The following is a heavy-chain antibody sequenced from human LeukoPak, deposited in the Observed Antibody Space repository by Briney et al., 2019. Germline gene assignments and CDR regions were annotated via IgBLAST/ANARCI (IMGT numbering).Heavy chain of an antibody. J-gene: IGHJ6*02. CDR1: GFTLTSYE. V-gene: IGHV3-48*03. Sequence: GGSLRLSCAASGFTLTSYEMNWVRLAPGKGLEWISYISRTGNSIYYADSVKGRFTISRDNSKNTLYLQMNSLRAEDTAVYYCAKPPMIFYYYYGMDVWGQGTTVTVSS. D-gene: IGHD3-22*01. CDR2: ISRTGNSI. CDR3: AKPPMIFYYYYGMDV.